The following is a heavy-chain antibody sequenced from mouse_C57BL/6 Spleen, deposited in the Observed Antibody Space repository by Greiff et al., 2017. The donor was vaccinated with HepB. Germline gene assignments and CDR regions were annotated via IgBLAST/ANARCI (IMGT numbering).Heavy chain of an antibody. CDR1: GYTFTSYW. V-gene: IGHV1-74*01. CDR3: AIRITTVVPDY. Sequence: QVQLKQPGAELVKPGASVKVSCKASGYTFTSYWMHWVKQRPGQGLEWIGRIHPSDSDTNYNQKFKGKATLTVDKSSSTAYMQLSSLTSEDSAVYYCAIRITTVVPDYWGQGTTLTVSS. CDR2: IHPSDSDT. D-gene: IGHD1-1*01. J-gene: IGHJ2*01.